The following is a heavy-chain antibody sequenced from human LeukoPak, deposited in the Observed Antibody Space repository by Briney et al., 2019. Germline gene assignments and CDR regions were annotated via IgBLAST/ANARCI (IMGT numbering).Heavy chain of an antibody. CDR1: GGSFSGYY. CDR2: INHSGST. CDR3: ARTYSSSWFNWFDP. D-gene: IGHD6-13*01. J-gene: IGHJ5*02. V-gene: IGHV4-34*01. Sequence: SETLSLTCAVYGGSFSGYYWSWTRQPPGKGLEWIGEINHSGSTNYNPSLKSRVTISVDTSKNQFSLKLSSVTAADTAVYYCARTYSSSWFNWFDPWGQGTLVTVSS.